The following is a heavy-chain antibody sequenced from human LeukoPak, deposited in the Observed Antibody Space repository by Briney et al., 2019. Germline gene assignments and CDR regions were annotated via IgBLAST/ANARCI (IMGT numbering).Heavy chain of an antibody. CDR3: ARVFYYDSSGYYRSAEHFQH. D-gene: IGHD3-22*01. CDR2: IIPIFGTA. J-gene: IGHJ1*01. CDR1: GYTSTGYY. V-gene: IGHV1-69*05. Sequence: SVKVSCKGSGYTSTGYYMHWVRQAPGQGLEWMGRIIPIFGTANYAQKFQGRVTITTDESTSTAYMELSSLRSEDTAVYYCARVFYYDSSGYYRSAEHFQHWGQGTLVTVSS.